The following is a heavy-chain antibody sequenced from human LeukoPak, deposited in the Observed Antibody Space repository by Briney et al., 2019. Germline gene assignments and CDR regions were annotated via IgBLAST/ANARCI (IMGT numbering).Heavy chain of an antibody. J-gene: IGHJ4*02. CDR2: IYYSGGT. CDR1: GGSISSYY. D-gene: IGHD6-13*01. V-gene: IGHV4-59*01. Sequence: SETLSLTCTVSGGSISSYYWSWIRQPPRKGLEWIGYIYYSGGTNYNPSLKSRVTISVDTSKNQFSLKLSSVTAADTAVYYCARVVSSSWYVFDYWGQGTLVTVSS. CDR3: ARVVSSSWYVFDY.